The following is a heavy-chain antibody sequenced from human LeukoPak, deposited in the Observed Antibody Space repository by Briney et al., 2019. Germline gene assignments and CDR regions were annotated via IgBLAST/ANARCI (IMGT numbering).Heavy chain of an antibody. CDR3: ARIAYCGGDCYSGYYGMDV. V-gene: IGHV3-48*04. CDR1: GFTFSSYS. CDR2: ISSSSSTI. D-gene: IGHD2-21*02. Sequence: GGSLRLSCAASGFTFSSYSMNWVRQAPGKGLEWVSYISSSSSTIYYADSVKGRFTISRDNAKNSLYLQMNSLRAEDTAVYYCARIAYCGGDCYSGYYGMDVWGQGTTVTVSS. J-gene: IGHJ6*02.